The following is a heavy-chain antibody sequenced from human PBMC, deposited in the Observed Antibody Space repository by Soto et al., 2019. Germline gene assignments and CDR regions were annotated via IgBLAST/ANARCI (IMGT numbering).Heavy chain of an antibody. V-gene: IGHV3-21*01. CDR2: ISSSSSYI. Sequence: EVQLVESGGGLVKPGGSLRLSCAASGFTFSSYSMNWVRQAPGKGLEWVSSISSSSSYIYYADSVKGRFTISRDNAKNSLYLQRNSLVAEYTAVYYCARDGRGGGSLDAFDIWGQGTMVTVSS. CDR3: ARDGRGGGSLDAFDI. D-gene: IGHD2-15*01. CDR1: GFTFSSYS. J-gene: IGHJ3*02.